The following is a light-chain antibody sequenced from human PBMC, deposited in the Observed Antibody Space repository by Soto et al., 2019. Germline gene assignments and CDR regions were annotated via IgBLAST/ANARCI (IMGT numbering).Light chain of an antibody. J-gene: IGLJ3*02. CDR1: GTDVGQYNY. CDR2: HVS. V-gene: IGLV2-14*01. CDR3: SSYTTTSTLV. Sequence: QSVLTQPPSASGSPGQSVTISCTGTGTDVGQYNYVSWYQQHPGKAPKLLIHHVSRRPSGISYRFTGSKSGNTASLTISGLQAEDEADYYCSSYTTTSTLVFGGGTKVTVL.